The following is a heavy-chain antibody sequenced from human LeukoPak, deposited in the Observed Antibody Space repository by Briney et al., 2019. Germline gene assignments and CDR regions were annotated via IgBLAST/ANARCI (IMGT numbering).Heavy chain of an antibody. CDR2: IYYSGST. D-gene: IGHD5-18*01. V-gene: IGHV4-39*01. Sequence: SETLSLTCTVSGGSVSSSSYFWGWIRQPPGKGLEWIGSIYYSGSTYYNPPPKSRVTISVDTSKNQFSLKLSSVTAADTAVYYCARIVGYSYGYSDYWGQGTLVTASS. J-gene: IGHJ4*02. CDR3: ARIVGYSYGYSDY. CDR1: GGSVSSSSYF.